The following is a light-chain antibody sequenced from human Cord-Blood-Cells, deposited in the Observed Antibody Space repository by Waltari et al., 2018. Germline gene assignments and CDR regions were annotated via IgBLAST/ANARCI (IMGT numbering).Light chain of an antibody. V-gene: IGKV1D-8*01. CDR2: AAS. J-gene: IGKJ1*01. CDR1: QGISSY. CDR3: QQYYSIPRT. Sequence: VIWMTQSPSLLSASTGDRVTISCRMSQGISSYLDWYQQKPGKAPELLIYAASTLQSGVPSRCCSSGSATTFTPTISSLLSEDVATYYCQQYYSIPRTFGQGTKVEIK.